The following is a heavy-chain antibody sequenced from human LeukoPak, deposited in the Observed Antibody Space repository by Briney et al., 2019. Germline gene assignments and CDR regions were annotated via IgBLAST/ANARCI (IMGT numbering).Heavy chain of an antibody. V-gene: IGHV3-74*01. CDR2: INSDGSST. CDR1: GFPFRSYR. Sequence: HGGGSLRLSCVASGFPFRSYRMHWARQAPGKGLVWVSRINSDGSSTSCADSVKGRFTISRDNAKNTLYLQINSLRAEDTAVYYCALGGFDYWGQGTLVTVSS. J-gene: IGHJ4*02. CDR3: ALGGFDY.